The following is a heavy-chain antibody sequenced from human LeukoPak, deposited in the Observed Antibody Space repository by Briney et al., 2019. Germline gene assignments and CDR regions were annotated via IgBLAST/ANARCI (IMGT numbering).Heavy chain of an antibody. CDR3: ARASRGIAANLCFDY. J-gene: IGHJ4*02. V-gene: IGHV1-18*01. CDR1: VYTFTSYG. CDR2: ISAYNGNT. Sequence: ASVTVSCKASVYTFTSYGISWVRPAPGQGLAWMGWISAYNGNTNYAQKLQGRVTMTTDTSTSTAYMELRSLRAEDTAVYYCARASRGIAANLCFDYWGQGSLVTVSS. D-gene: IGHD6-25*01.